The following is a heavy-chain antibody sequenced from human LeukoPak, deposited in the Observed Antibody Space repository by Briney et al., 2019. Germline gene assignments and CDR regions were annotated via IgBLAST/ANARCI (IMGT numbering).Heavy chain of an antibody. J-gene: IGHJ4*02. Sequence: GGSLRLFCAASGFTFSSYAMSWVRQAPGKGLEWVSGISGSGDNTYYADSVKGRFTISRDNSKNTLYVQVNSLGTEDTAAYYCAKGSYYDSSGSFYFDYWGQGTLVTVSS. V-gene: IGHV3-23*01. CDR3: AKGSYYDSSGSFYFDY. CDR2: ISGSGDNT. CDR1: GFTFSSYA. D-gene: IGHD3-22*01.